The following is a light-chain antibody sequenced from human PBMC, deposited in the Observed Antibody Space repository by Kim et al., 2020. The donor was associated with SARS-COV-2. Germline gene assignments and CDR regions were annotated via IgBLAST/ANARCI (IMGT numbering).Light chain of an antibody. V-gene: IGKV3-20*01. CDR1: QSVDNRY. Sequence: LSPGERATLCCRASQSVDNRYVAWYQQKPGQAIRLVIYAASSRATGIPDRFSGSGSGTDFTLTISRLEPEDFAVYYCQQYGSPPTTFGQGTKLEI. CDR2: AAS. CDR3: QQYGSPPTT. J-gene: IGKJ2*01.